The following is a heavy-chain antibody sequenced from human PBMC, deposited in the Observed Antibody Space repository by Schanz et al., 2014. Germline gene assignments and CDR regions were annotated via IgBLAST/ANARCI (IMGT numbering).Heavy chain of an antibody. CDR2: IWFDGNNK. V-gene: IGHV3-33*01. Sequence: QVQLVESGGGVVQPGRSLRLSCAASGFTFSAYGMHWVRQAPGKGLEWVAVIWFDGNNKYYADSVKGRFTISRDNSNHTLYLQMNSLRADDTAVYYCARPLGPNYYYYGLDVWGQGTTVTVSS. CDR3: ARPLGPNYYYYGLDV. CDR1: GFTFSAYG. J-gene: IGHJ6*02.